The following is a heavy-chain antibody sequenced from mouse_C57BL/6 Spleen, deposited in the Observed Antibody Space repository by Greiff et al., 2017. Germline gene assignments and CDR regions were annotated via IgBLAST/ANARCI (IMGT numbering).Heavy chain of an antibody. CDR3: ARYYSNYWYFDV. CDR2: IDPSDSYT. Sequence: VQLQQPGAELVKPGASVKLSCKASGYTFTSYWMQWVKQRPGQGLEWIGEIDPSDSYTNYNQKFKGKATLTVDTSSSTAYMQLSSLTSEDSAVYYCARYYSNYWYFDVWGTGTTVTVSS. CDR1: GYTFTSYW. V-gene: IGHV1-50*01. D-gene: IGHD2-5*01. J-gene: IGHJ1*03.